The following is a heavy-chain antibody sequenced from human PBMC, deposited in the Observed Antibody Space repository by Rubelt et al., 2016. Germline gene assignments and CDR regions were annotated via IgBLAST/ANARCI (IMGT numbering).Heavy chain of an antibody. Sequence: QVQLQQWGAGLLKPSATLSLTCAVYGGSFSGYYWSWIRQPPGKGLEWMGEINNSGSTNYNPSLKSRVTTSVDTSKKQFSLKLCAVTAADTAVYYCATPRYCRSTSCYRERHAFDIWGQGTMGTVSS. CDR3: ATPRYCRSTSCYRERHAFDI. CDR2: INNSGST. D-gene: IGHD2-2*01. V-gene: IGHV4-34*01. J-gene: IGHJ3*02. CDR1: GGSFSGYY.